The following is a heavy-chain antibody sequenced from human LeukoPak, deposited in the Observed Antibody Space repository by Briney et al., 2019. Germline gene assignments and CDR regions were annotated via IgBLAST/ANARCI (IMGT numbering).Heavy chain of an antibody. D-gene: IGHD5-18*01. Sequence: SETLSLTCAVSGGSISSSNWWSWIRQPPGKGLEWIGEIYHSGSTNYNPSLKSRVTISVDTSKNQFSLKLSSVTAADTAVYYCAGSGYSLGNFDYWGQGTLVTVSS. J-gene: IGHJ4*02. CDR2: IYHSGST. V-gene: IGHV4-4*02. CDR1: GGSISSSNW. CDR3: AGSGYSLGNFDY.